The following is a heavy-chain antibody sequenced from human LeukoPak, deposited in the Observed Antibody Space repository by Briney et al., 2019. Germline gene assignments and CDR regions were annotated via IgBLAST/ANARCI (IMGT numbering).Heavy chain of an antibody. D-gene: IGHD6-19*01. CDR3: ARLEAGTQLGRWFDP. CDR1: GFTFGDYA. J-gene: IGHJ5*02. V-gene: IGHV3-49*03. Sequence: GRSLRLSCTASGFTFGDYAMSWFRQAPGKGLGWVGFIRSKAYGGTTEYAASVKGRFTISRDDSKSIAYLQMNSLKTEDTAVYYCARLEAGTQLGRWFDPGAREPWSPSPQ. CDR2: IRSKAYGGTT.